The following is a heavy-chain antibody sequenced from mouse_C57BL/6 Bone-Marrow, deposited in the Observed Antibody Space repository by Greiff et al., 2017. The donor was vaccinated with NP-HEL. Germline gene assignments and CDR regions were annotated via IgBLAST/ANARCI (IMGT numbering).Heavy chain of an antibody. CDR3: TGDDGVYFDY. CDR1: GYTFTDYE. J-gene: IGHJ2*01. CDR2: IDPETGGT. D-gene: IGHD2-3*01. Sequence: VKLQESGAELVRPGASVTLSCKASGYTFTDYEMHWVKQTPVHGLEWIGAIDPETGGTAYNQKFKGKAILTADKSSSTAYMELRSLTSEDSAGYYCTGDDGVYFDYWGQGTTLTVSS. V-gene: IGHV1-15*01.